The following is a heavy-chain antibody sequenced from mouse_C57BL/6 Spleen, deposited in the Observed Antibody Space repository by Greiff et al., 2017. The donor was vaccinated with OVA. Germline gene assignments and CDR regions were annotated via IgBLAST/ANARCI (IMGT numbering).Heavy chain of an antibody. CDR2: IDPSDSYT. CDR1: GYTFTSYW. V-gene: IGHV1-69*01. Sequence: QVQLQQPGAELVMPGASVKLSCKASGYTFTSYWMHWVKQRPGQGLEWIGEIDPSDSYTNYNQKFKGKSTLTVDKSSSTAYMQLSSLTSEDSAVYYCALGSSYDYAMDYGGQGTSVTVSS. CDR3: ALGSSYDYAMDY. J-gene: IGHJ4*01. D-gene: IGHD1-1*01.